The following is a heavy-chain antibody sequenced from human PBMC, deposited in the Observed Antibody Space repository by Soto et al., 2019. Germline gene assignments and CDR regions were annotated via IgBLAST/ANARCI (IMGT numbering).Heavy chain of an antibody. CDR2: FDPEDGET. D-gene: IGHD2-15*01. V-gene: IGHV1-24*01. CDR1: GYTLTELS. CDR3: ATDPSASDYCSGGSCYGH. Sequence: GASVKVSCKVSGYTLTELSMHWVRQAPGKGLEWMGGFDPEDGETIYAQKFQGRVTLTEDTSTDTAYMELSSLRSEDTAVSYCATDPSASDYCSGGSCYGHWGQGTLVTVSS. J-gene: IGHJ4*02.